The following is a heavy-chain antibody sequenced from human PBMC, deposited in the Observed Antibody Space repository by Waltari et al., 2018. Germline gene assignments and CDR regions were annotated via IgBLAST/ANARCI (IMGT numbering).Heavy chain of an antibody. CDR3: ARQARYSSGWYTVHG. V-gene: IGHV4-39*01. CDR2: IYYSGST. J-gene: IGHJ6*02. D-gene: IGHD6-19*01. Sequence: QLQLQESGPGLVKPSETLSLTCIVSGDSISSSSYYWGWIRQPPGKGLEWIGSIYYSGSTYYNPSLKSRVTISLDTSQNQFSLKVYSVTAADTAVYYCARQARYSSGWYTVHGWGQGTTVTVSS. CDR1: GDSISSSSYY.